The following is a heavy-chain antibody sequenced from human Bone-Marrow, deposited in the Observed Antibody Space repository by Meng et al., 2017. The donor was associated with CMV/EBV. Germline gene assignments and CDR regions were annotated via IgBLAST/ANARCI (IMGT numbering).Heavy chain of an antibody. CDR3: ARGNSSPWYYYYGMDV. CDR2: IYYSGST. Sequence: SETLSLTCTVSGGSISSYYWSWIRQPPGKGLEWIGYIYYSGSTNYNPSLKSRVTISVDTSKNQFSLKLSSVTAADTAVYYCARGNSSPWYYYYGMDVWGQGTTVTVS. CDR1: GGSISSYY. J-gene: IGHJ6*02. D-gene: IGHD6-13*01. V-gene: IGHV4-59*01.